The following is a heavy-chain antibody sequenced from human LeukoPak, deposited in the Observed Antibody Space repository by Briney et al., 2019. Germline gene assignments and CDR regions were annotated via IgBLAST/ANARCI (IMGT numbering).Heavy chain of an antibody. CDR3: AKSLRAAAGTGAFDI. CDR1: GFTFSNYD. J-gene: IGHJ3*02. V-gene: IGHV3-23*01. CDR2: FRASDDTT. D-gene: IGHD6-13*01. Sequence: PGGSLRLSCAASGFTFSNYDMSWVRQAPGKGLEWVSSFRASDDTTYYADSVKGRFTISRDNSKNTLYLQMNSLRVEYTAVYYCAKSLRAAAGTGAFDIWGQGTMVTVSS.